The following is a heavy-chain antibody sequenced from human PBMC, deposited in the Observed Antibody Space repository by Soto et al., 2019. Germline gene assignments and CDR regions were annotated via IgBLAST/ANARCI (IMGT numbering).Heavy chain of an antibody. V-gene: IGHV4-39*07. CDR3: ARDAHWKATFDP. CDR1: GGSISSSNFY. CDR2: IFYSGTS. D-gene: IGHD1-1*01. J-gene: IGHJ5*02. Sequence: SETLSLTCTVSGGSISSSNFYWDWVRQSPGKGLEWIGSIFYSGTSYYNPSLKSRATISVDMSKNQFSLNLTSVTAADTAVYYCARDAHWKATFDPWGQGTLVTVSS.